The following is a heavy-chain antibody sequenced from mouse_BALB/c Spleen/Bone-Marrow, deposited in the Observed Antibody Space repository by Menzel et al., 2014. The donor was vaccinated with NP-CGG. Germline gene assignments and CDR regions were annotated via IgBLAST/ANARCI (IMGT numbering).Heavy chain of an antibody. CDR3: TRSYGSSYEYYFDY. D-gene: IGHD1-1*01. CDR1: GYTFTSYW. Sequence: VHLVESGAELVRPGASVKLSCKASGYTFTSYWVNWVKQRPGQGLERIGNIYPSDSYTNYNQKFKDKATLTADKSSSTAYMQLSSPTSEDSAVHYCTRSYGSSYEYYFDYWGQGTTLTVSS. J-gene: IGHJ2*01. CDR2: IYPSDSYT. V-gene: IGHV1-69*02.